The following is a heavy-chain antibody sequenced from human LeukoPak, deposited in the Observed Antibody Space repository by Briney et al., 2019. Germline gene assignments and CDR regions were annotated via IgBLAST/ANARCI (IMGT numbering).Heavy chain of an antibody. CDR2: IYYSGST. Sequence: KTSETLSLTCTVSGGSISSSFYYWSWIRQPPGKGLEWIGYIYYSGSTNYNPSLKSRVTISVDTSKNQFSLKLSSVTAADTAVYYCARGRNYDTLTAYLNWFDPWGQGTLVTVSS. CDR3: ARGRNYDTLTAYLNWFDP. J-gene: IGHJ5*02. D-gene: IGHD3-9*01. V-gene: IGHV4-61*01. CDR1: GGSISSSFYY.